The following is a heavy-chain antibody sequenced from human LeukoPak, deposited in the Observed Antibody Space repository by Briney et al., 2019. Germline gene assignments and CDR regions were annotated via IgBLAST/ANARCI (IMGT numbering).Heavy chain of an antibody. CDR2: IYSDGST. D-gene: IGHD3-22*01. V-gene: IGHV3-53*01. CDR1: GFTVSSNF. CDR3: ARYSSGYYLSYYYYYMDV. J-gene: IGHJ6*03. Sequence: GGSLRLSCAASGFTVSSNFMTWVRQAPGKGLEWVSVIYSDGSTYYADSVKGRFTISRDNAKNSLYLQMNSLRAEDTAVYYCARYSSGYYLSYYYYYMDVWGKGTTVTISS.